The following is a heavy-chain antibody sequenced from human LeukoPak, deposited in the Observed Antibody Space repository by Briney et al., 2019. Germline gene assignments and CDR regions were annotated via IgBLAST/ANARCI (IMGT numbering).Heavy chain of an antibody. V-gene: IGHV3-23*01. CDR2: FSGSGGST. CDR3: AKSGLSRFDY. Sequence: SGGSLRLSCAASGFTFSSYGMSWVRQAPGKGLEWVSAFSGSGGSTYYADSVKGRFTISRDNSKNTLYLQMNSLRAEDTAIYYCAKSGLSRFDYWGQGTLVTVSS. D-gene: IGHD4/OR15-4a*01. J-gene: IGHJ4*02. CDR1: GFTFSSYG.